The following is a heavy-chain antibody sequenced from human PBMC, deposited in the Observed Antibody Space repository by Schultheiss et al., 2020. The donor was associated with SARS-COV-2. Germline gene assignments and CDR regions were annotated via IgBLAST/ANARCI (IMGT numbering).Heavy chain of an antibody. CDR3: AREEGVTTYYYYGMDV. CDR2: ISSSSSYI. D-gene: IGHD4-17*01. Sequence: GGSLRLSCAASGFTFSSYGMHWVRQAPGKGLEWVSYISSSSSYIYYADSVKGRFTISRDNAKNSLYLQMNSLRAEDTAVYYCAREEGVTTYYYYGMDVWGQGTTVTVSS. J-gene: IGHJ6*02. V-gene: IGHV3-21*05. CDR1: GFTFSSYG.